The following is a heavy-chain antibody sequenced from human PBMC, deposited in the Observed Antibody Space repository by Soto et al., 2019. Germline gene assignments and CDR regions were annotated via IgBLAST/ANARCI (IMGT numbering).Heavy chain of an antibody. CDR1: GYTFTSYG. V-gene: IGHV1-18*01. J-gene: IGHJ4*02. CDR2: ISAYNGNT. CDR3: AEADPFASSVSLTYFDY. Sequence: AAVKVSCKASGYTFTSYGISWVRRAPGQGLEWMGWISAYNGNTNYAQKLQGRVTMTTDTSTSTAYMELRSLRSDDTAVYYCAEADPFASSVSLTYFDYWGQECLITLSS. D-gene: IGHD3-22*01.